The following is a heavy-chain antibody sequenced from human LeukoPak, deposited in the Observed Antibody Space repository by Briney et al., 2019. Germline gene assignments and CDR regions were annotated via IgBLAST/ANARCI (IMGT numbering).Heavy chain of an antibody. D-gene: IGHD2-2*01. CDR3: ARPYCGSTSCYEFDS. CDR1: GGSISDYY. J-gene: IGHJ5*01. Sequence: SETLSLTCSVSGGSISDYYWSWIRQPPGKGLEWIGYIDYSGNTNYNPSLKSRVTISVDTSKNQLSLKLRSVTAADTAVYYCARPYCGSTSCYEFDSWGQGTLVTVSS. V-gene: IGHV4-59*08. CDR2: IDYSGNT.